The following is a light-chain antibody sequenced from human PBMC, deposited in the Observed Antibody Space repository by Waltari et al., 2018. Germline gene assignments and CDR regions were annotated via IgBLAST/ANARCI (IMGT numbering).Light chain of an antibody. J-gene: IGKJ5*01. Sequence: IQLTQSPSSLSASVGDRVTIPCRASQGISSNLAWYQQKPGKAPKLLISAASTLQSGVPLRFSGSGSGTDFTLTISSLQPEDFATYYCQHLNSYPITFGQGTRLEIK. CDR1: QGISSN. CDR3: QHLNSYPIT. CDR2: AAS. V-gene: IGKV1-9*01.